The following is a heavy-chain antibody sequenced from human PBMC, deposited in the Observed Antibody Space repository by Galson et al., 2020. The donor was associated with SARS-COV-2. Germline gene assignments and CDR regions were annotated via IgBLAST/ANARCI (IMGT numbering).Heavy chain of an antibody. CDR3: AREVQGKWCGQLLLKRPNYYYGMDV. D-gene: IGHD3-10*01. V-gene: IGHV6-1*01. CDR1: GDSVSNNTTA. Sequence: SQTLSLTCAISGDSVSNNTTAWNWIRQSPSRGLEWLGRTYYRSKFYSDYAVSVRSRITITSDPSKNQFSLQLNSVTPDDTAVYYCAREVQGKWCGQLLLKRPNYYYGMDVWGQGTTVTVSS. CDR2: TYYRSKFYS. J-gene: IGHJ6*02.